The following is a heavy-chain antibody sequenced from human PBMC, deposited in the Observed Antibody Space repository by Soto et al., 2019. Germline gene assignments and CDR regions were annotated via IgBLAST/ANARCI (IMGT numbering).Heavy chain of an antibody. Sequence: QEQLVESGGGVVQPGRSLRLSCGVSGFTFINYAMHWVRQAPGKGLEWVALISYDGSNTYYADSVKGRFTFSRDNSKNTLYLQMNSLRAEDTAVYYCAKDPAGSTLGFFDIWGQGTMVTVSS. V-gene: IGHV3-30*04. CDR3: AKDPAGSTLGFFDI. CDR2: ISYDGSNT. J-gene: IGHJ3*02. D-gene: IGHD3-10*01. CDR1: GFTFINYA.